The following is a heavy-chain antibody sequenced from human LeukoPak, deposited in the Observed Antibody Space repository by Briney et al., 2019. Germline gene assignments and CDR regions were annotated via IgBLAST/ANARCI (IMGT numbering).Heavy chain of an antibody. CDR1: GYSFTSYW. CDR2: IYPGDSDT. V-gene: IGHV5-51*01. CDR3: ARSRYSSSWDENAFDI. J-gene: IGHJ3*02. Sequence: GESLKISCKGSGYSFTSYWIGWVRQMPGKGLELMGIIYPGDSDTRYSPSFQGQVTISADKSISTAYLQWSSLKASDTAMYYCARSRYSSSWDENAFDIWGQGTMVTVSS. D-gene: IGHD6-13*01.